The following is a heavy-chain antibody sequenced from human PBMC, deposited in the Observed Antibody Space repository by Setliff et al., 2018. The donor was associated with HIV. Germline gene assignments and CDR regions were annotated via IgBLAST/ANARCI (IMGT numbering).Heavy chain of an antibody. CDR2: IYYSGST. Sequence: SETLSLTCTLAGGFVSRSNYVWGWVRQSPKKGLEWIGSIYYSGSTSYNPSLSSRLTISVDISKNQVSLRLTSVTAADTGVYYCARHKDPPGSRWIFYYYYMDLWGEGTTVTVSS. CDR3: ARHKDPPGSRWIFYYYYMDL. D-gene: IGHD6-13*01. V-gene: IGHV4-39*01. J-gene: IGHJ6*03. CDR1: GGFVSRSNYV.